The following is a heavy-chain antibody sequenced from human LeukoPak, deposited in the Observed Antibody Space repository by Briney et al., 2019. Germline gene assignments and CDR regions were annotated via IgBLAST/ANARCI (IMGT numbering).Heavy chain of an antibody. J-gene: IGHJ4*02. D-gene: IGHD3-16*01. CDR1: GGSISSGSYY. CDR3: ARDFWGHDGPTFDY. V-gene: IGHV4-61*02. CDR2: IYTSGST. Sequence: SQTLSLTCTVSGGSISSGSYYWSWIRQPAGKGLEWIGRIYTSGSTNYTPSLKSRVTISVDTSKNQFSLKLSSVTAADTAVYYCARDFWGHDGPTFDYWGQGTLVTVSS.